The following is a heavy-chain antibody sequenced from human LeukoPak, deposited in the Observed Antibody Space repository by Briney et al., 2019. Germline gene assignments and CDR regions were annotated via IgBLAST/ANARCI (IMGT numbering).Heavy chain of an antibody. J-gene: IGHJ4*02. CDR3: AREPGTDYRKYYFDY. CDR1: RFTFSNSV. CDR2: IYSGGTT. Sequence: GGSLRLSCAASRFTFSNSVMSWVRQAPGMGLEWVSVIYSGGTTYYADSVKGRFTISRDNSKNMLYLQMNSLRAEDTAVYYCAREPGTDYRKYYFDYWGQGTLVTVSS. D-gene: IGHD3/OR15-3a*01. V-gene: IGHV3-53*01.